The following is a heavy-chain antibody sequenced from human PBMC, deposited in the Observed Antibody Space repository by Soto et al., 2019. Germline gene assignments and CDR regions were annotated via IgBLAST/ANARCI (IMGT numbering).Heavy chain of an antibody. CDR1: GFTFSSYS. Sequence: GGSLRLSCAASGFTFSSYSMNWVRQAPGKGLEWVSSISSSSSYIYYADSVKGRFTISRDNAKNSLYLQMNSLRAEDTAVYYCARDRKTALGYYYYGMDVWGQGTTVTVSS. V-gene: IGHV3-21*01. D-gene: IGHD5-18*01. CDR3: ARDRKTALGYYYYGMDV. J-gene: IGHJ6*02. CDR2: ISSSSSYI.